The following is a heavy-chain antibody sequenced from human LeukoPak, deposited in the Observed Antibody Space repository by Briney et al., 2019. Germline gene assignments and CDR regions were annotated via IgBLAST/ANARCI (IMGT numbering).Heavy chain of an antibody. CDR3: AKAPYDSSGYYYFDY. J-gene: IGHJ4*02. D-gene: IGHD3-22*01. CDR2: ISYDGSNK. V-gene: IGHV3-30*18. Sequence: PGGCLRLSCAASGFTFSSYGMHWVRQAPGKGLEWVAVISYDGSNKYYADSVKGRFTISRDNSKNTLYLQMNSLRAEDTAVYYCAKAPYDSSGYYYFDYWGQGTLVTVSS. CDR1: GFTFSSYG.